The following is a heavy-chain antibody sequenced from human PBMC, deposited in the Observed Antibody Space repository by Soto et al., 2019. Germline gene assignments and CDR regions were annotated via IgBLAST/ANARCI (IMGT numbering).Heavy chain of an antibody. CDR2: IYYSGST. D-gene: IGHD1-1*01. Sequence: GTLSLTCAVSGGSISSYYCRWIRQPPGKGLEWIGYIYYSGSTNYNPSLKSRVTISVDTSKNQFSLKLSSVTAADTAVYYCASWTGSAFDYWGQGTLVTVSS. CDR3: ASWTGSAFDY. J-gene: IGHJ4*02. V-gene: IGHV4-59*01. CDR1: GGSISSYY.